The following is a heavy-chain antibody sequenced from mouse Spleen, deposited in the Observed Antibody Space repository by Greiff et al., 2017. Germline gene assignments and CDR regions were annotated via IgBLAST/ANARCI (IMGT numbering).Heavy chain of an antibody. Sequence: DVHLVESGGGLVKLGGSLKLSCAASGFTFSSYAMSWVRQTPEKRLEWVATISSGGGNTYYPDSVKGRFTISRDNAKNTLYLQMSSLKSEDTAMYYCARHILLQGHYYFDYWGQGTTLTVSS. CDR3: ARHILLQGHYYFDY. CDR2: ISSGGGNT. J-gene: IGHJ2*01. CDR1: GFTFSSYA. D-gene: IGHD1-1*01. V-gene: IGHV5-9-3*01.